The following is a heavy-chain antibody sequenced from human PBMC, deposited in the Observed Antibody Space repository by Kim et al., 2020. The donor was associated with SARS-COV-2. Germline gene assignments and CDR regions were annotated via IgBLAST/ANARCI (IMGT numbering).Heavy chain of an antibody. Sequence: GGSLRLSCAASGFTFSSYSMNWVRQAPGKGLEWVSYISSSSSTIYYADSVKGRFTISRDNAKNSLYLQMNSLRAEDTAVYYCARDGYGLVFAAFDPWGQGTLVTGSS. J-gene: IGHJ5*02. CDR3: ARDGYGLVFAAFDP. D-gene: IGHD5-18*01. CDR2: ISSSSSTI. CDR1: GFTFSSYS. V-gene: IGHV3-48*04.